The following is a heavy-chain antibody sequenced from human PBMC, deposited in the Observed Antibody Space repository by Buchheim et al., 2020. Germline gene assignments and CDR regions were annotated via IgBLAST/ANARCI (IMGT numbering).Heavy chain of an antibody. CDR1: GGSFSGYY. D-gene: IGHD2-15*01. V-gene: IGHV4-34*01. CDR3: AKFTIEVVVAATPSLGYHGMDV. CDR2: INHSGST. J-gene: IGHJ6*02. Sequence: QVQLQQWGAGLLKPSETLSLTCAVYGGSFSGYYWSWIRQPPGKGLEWIGEINHSGSTNYNPSLKSRVTISVDKSKNQFSLKLSSVTAADTAVYYCAKFTIEVVVAATPSLGYHGMDVWGQGTT.